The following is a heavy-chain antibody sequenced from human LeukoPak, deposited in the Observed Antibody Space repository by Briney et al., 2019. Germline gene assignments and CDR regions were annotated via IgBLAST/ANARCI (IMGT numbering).Heavy chain of an antibody. J-gene: IGHJ5*02. Sequence: GASVKVSCKASGYTFTSYDIHWVRQATGQGLEWMGRMNPNRGDTDYAQKFQGRVTMTRNTSISTAYMELSSLRSEDTAVYYCARAGYNWVPERGESRWFDPWGQGTLVTVSS. CDR3: ARAGYNWVPERGESRWFDP. V-gene: IGHV1-8*01. CDR2: MNPNRGDT. D-gene: IGHD1-20*01. CDR1: GYTFTSYD.